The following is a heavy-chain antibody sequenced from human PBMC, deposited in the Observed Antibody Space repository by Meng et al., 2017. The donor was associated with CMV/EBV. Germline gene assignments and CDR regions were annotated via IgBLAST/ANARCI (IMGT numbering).Heavy chain of an antibody. D-gene: IGHD2-2*01. CDR2: IYTSGST. J-gene: IGHJ5*02. V-gene: IGHV4-4*07. CDR3: ARDLMNCSSTSCANWFDP. Sequence: QVRRPGSGQGLGQPSETLSLTCTVSGGSISSSYWSWIRQPAGKGLEWIGRIYTSGSTNYNPSLKSRVTMSVDTSKNQFSLKLSSVTAADTAVYYCARDLMNCSSTSCANWFDPWGQGTLVTVSS. CDR1: GGSISSSY.